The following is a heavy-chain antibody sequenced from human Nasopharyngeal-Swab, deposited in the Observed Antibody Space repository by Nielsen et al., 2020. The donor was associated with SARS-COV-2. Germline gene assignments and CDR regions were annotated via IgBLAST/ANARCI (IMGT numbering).Heavy chain of an antibody. Sequence: GESLKISCAASGFTFSSYGMHWVRQAPGKGLEWVAVIWYDGSNKYYADSVKGRFTISRDNSKNTLYLQMNSLRAEDTAVYYCAKIEGGVLRYFDWFLGDDAFDIWGQGTMVTVSS. CDR1: GFTFSSYG. J-gene: IGHJ3*02. V-gene: IGHV3-30*02. CDR3: AKIEGGVLRYFDWFLGDDAFDI. D-gene: IGHD3-9*01. CDR2: IWYDGSNK.